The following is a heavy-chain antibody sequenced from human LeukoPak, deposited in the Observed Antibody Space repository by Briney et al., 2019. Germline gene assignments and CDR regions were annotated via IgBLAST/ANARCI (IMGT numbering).Heavy chain of an antibody. CDR2: INYSGNR. V-gene: IGHV4-39*01. CDR3: ARGYDY. J-gene: IGHJ4*02. D-gene: IGHD3-22*01. CDR1: GGSISGNHWY. Sequence: SETLSLTCSVCGGSISGNHWYWAGIRQPPGKGLEWIAIINYSGNRYYNPSLRSRATISVDTSTNQFSLNLNSMPAQETAVYYCARGYDYWGQGTLVTVSS.